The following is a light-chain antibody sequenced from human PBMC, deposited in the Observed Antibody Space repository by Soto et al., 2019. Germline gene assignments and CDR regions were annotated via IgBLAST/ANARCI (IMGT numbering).Light chain of an antibody. CDR1: RSVSTY. V-gene: IGKV3-11*01. Sequence: EIVVTQSPVTLSLSPGDRATLSCRASRSVSTYLAWYQQKPGQAPRLLTYDTSHRATGIPARFSGSGSGTDFTLTISSLEPEDFAVYYCQQRSSWMWAFGQGTRVEVK. CDR3: QQRSSWMWA. CDR2: DTS. J-gene: IGKJ1*01.